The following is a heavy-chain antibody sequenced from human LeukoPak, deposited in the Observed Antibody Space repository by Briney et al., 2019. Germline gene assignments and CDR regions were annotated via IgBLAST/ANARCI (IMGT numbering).Heavy chain of an antibody. D-gene: IGHD6-13*01. CDR1: GFTFSDYY. CDR3: ARDGDSYSSSWYTDAFDI. J-gene: IGHJ3*02. CDR2: ISSSGSTI. Sequence: PGGSLGLSCAASGFTFSDYYMSWIRQAPGKGLEWVSYISSSGSTIYYADSVKGRFTISRDNAKNSLYLQMNSLRAEDTAVYYCARDGDSYSSSWYTDAFDIWGQGTMVTVSS. V-gene: IGHV3-11*01.